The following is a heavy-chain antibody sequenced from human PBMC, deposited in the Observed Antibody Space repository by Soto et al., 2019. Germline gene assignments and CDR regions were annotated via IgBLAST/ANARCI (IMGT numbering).Heavy chain of an antibody. D-gene: IGHD3-3*01. CDR1: GFTFSSYS. Sequence: GGSLRLSCAASGFTFSSYSMNWVRQAPGKGLEWVSYNSSNSSTIYYADSVKGRFTISRDNAKNSLYLQMNSLRAEDTAFFFFASDQVGFLDWRRYYYYMDVWGKGTTVTVSS. J-gene: IGHJ6*03. V-gene: IGHV3-48*01. CDR2: NSSNSSTI. CDR3: ASDQVGFLDWRRYYYYMDV.